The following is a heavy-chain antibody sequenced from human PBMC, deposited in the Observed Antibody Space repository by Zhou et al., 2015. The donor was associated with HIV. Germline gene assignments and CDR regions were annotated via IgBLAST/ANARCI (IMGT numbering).Heavy chain of an antibody. V-gene: IGHV1-18*01. CDR1: GYTFTTYG. J-gene: IGHJ3*01. Sequence: QVQLVQSGAEVKKPGASVKVSCKASGYTFTTYGISWVRQAPGQGLQWMGWISTYNANTNYAENLQGRVTMTTDTSTSTAYMELGSLRSDDTAVYYCARSSGNYDFAFDVWGQGTRVIVSS. CDR2: ISTYNANT. D-gene: IGHD3-22*01. CDR3: ARSSGNYDFAFDV.